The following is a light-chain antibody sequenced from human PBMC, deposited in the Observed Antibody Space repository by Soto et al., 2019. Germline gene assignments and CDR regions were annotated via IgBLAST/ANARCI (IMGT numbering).Light chain of an antibody. CDR1: QDISNY. Sequence: DIQMTQSPSSLSESVDRVTITCQASQDISNYLNWYQQKPGKAPKLLIYDASNLETGVPSRFSGSGSGTDFTFTISSLQPEDIATYYCQQYDNLPTTFGGGTKVEIK. CDR2: DAS. J-gene: IGKJ4*01. V-gene: IGKV1-33*01. CDR3: QQYDNLPTT.